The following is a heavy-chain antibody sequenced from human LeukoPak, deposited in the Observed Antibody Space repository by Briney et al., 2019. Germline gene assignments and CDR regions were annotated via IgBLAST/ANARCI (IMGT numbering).Heavy chain of an antibody. D-gene: IGHD3-10*01. CDR3: AREDTYYYGSGSPN. CDR2: IIPIFGTA. J-gene: IGHJ4*02. V-gene: IGHV1-69*13. CDR1: GGTFSSYA. Sequence: TVKVSCKASGGTFSSYAISWVRQAPGQGLEWMGGIIPIFGTANYAQKFQGRVTITADESTSTAYMELSSLRSEDTAVYYCAREDTYYYGSGSPNWGQGTLVTVSS.